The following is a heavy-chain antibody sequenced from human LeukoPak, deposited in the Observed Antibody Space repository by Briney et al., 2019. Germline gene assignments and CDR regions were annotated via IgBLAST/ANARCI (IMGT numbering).Heavy chain of an antibody. CDR1: GFSLRIYS. Sequence: GGSVRLLCSVSGFSLRIYSMDWVRQAPGEGLECISYIGSGGTAYYADSVLGRFTVSRDNAKNSVYLQINSRTVDDTAVYYCAGDPVECGLDFWGKGVMVTVSS. CDR2: IGSGGTA. D-gene: IGHD3-3*01. V-gene: IGHV3-69-1*01. CDR3: AGDPVECGLDF. J-gene: IGHJ6*04.